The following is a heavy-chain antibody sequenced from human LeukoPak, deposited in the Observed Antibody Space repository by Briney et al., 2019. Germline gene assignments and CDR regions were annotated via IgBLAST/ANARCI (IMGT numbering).Heavy chain of an antibody. Sequence: GDSLKISCKGSGYIFTSYWIGWVRQLPGKGLEWMGIIYPGDSDTKYSPSFQGQVTISADRSISTAYLQWSSLKASDTAMYYCARISGYAIAAAGTDYWGQGTLVTVSS. V-gene: IGHV5-51*01. CDR3: ARISGYAIAAAGTDY. CDR1: GYIFTSYW. J-gene: IGHJ4*02. D-gene: IGHD6-13*01. CDR2: IYPGDSDT.